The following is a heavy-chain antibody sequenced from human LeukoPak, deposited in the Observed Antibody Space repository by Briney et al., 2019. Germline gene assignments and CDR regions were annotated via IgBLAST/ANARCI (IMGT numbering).Heavy chain of an antibody. CDR3: ARAHCSSTSCYTVDAFDI. D-gene: IGHD2-2*02. CDR1: GYTFTGYY. CDR2: INPNSGGT. Sequence: ASVKVSCKASGYTFTGYYMHWVRQAPGQGLEWMGWINPNSGGTNYAQKFQGRVTMTRDTSISTAYMELSRLRSDDTAVYYCARAHCSSTSCYTVDAFDIWGQGAMVTVSS. J-gene: IGHJ3*02. V-gene: IGHV1-2*02.